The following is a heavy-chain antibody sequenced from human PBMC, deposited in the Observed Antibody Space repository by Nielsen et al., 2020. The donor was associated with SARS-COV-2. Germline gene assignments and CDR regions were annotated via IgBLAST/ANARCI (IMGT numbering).Heavy chain of an antibody. J-gene: IGHJ5*02. D-gene: IGHD3-22*01. Sequence: SETLSLTCTVSGGSVSSGSYYWSWIRQPPGKGLEWIGYIYYSGSTNYNPPLKSRVTISVDTSKNQFSLKLSSVTAADTAVYYCARDRSRYYDSSGYYYVDWFDPWGQGTLVTVSS. CDR2: IYYSGST. CDR3: ARDRSRYYDSSGYYYVDWFDP. CDR1: GGSVSSGSYY. V-gene: IGHV4-61*01.